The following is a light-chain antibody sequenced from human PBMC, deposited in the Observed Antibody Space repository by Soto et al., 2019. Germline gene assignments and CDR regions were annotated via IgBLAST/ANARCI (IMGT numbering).Light chain of an antibody. CDR2: RAS. J-gene: IGKJ1*01. V-gene: IGKV1-5*03. CDR3: QQYDRASWT. Sequence: DIQMTQSPSTLSASVGDRVIITCRASQSISSWLAWYQQKPGKAPDLLIYRASTLKTGIPSRFSGGGSGTAFTLTISSLPPDDFATYYCQQYDRASWTFGPGTKVEIK. CDR1: QSISSW.